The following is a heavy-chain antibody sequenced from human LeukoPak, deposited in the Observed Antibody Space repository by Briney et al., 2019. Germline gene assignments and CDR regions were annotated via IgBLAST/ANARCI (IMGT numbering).Heavy chain of an antibody. CDR2: LRGNGGST. V-gene: IGHV3-23*01. J-gene: IGHJ3*02. CDR3: AKSVTGAGTYAFDI. Sequence: GGSLRLSCAASGFTFSSYAMSWVRQAPGKGLEWVSSLRGNGGSTEYVDSVRGRFVISRDNSRNTLYLQMNSLRAEDTAVYYCAKSVTGAGTYAFDIWGQGTVVTVSS. D-gene: IGHD6-13*01. CDR1: GFTFSSYA.